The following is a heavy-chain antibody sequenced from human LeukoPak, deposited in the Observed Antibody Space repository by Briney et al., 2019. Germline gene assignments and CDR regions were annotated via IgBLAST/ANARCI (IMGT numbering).Heavy chain of an antibody. Sequence: GGSLRLSCAVSGFTFSSYSMNWVRRAPGKGLEWVSYISSSSSTIYYADSVKGRFTISRDNSKNTLYLQMNSLRAEDTAVYYCARDQGYYDSSGYLFDYWGQGTLVTVSS. V-gene: IGHV3-48*01. J-gene: IGHJ4*02. CDR1: GFTFSSYS. CDR3: ARDQGYYDSSGYLFDY. CDR2: ISSSSSTI. D-gene: IGHD3-22*01.